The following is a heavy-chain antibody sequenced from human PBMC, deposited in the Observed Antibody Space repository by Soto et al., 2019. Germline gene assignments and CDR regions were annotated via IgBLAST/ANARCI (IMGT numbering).Heavy chain of an antibody. J-gene: IGHJ4*02. V-gene: IGHV3-21*01. D-gene: IGHD2-21*02. CDR2: ISSSSNYI. Sequence: EVQLVESGGGLVKPGGSLRLSCAASGFIFSTYSMNWVRQAPGKGLEWVSSISSSSNYIYKADSVKGRFTISRDNAKNSLSLQMNSLRAEDTAVYYCVRDLAVVTGAFDYWGQGTLVTVSS. CDR1: GFIFSTYS. CDR3: VRDLAVVTGAFDY.